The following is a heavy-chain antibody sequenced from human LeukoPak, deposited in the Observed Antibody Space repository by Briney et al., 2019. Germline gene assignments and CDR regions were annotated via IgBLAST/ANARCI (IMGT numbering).Heavy chain of an antibody. V-gene: IGHV4-61*01. D-gene: IGHD6-19*01. CDR3: ARGGWYPESFQH. J-gene: IGHJ1*01. Sequence: SETLSLTCTVSGGSVSNGSYYWSWIRQPPGKGLEWIGNMHYSGSSNYNPSLKSRVTISVDTSKNQFSLKLSSVTAADTAVYYCARGGWYPESFQHWGQGALVTVSS. CDR2: MHYSGSS. CDR1: GGSVSNGSYY.